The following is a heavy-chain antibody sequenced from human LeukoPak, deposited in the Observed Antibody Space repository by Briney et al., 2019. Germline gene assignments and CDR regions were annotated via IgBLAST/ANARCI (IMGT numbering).Heavy chain of an antibody. D-gene: IGHD6-6*01. CDR1: GFTFGSYG. CDR2: IRYDGSNK. V-gene: IGHV3-30*02. Sequence: GGSLRLSCAASGFTFGSYGMHWVRQAPGKGLEWVAFIRYDGSNKYYADSVKGRFTISRDNSKNTLYLQMNSLRAEDTAVYYCAKIAARGYYFDYWGQGTLVTVSS. J-gene: IGHJ4*02. CDR3: AKIAARGYYFDY.